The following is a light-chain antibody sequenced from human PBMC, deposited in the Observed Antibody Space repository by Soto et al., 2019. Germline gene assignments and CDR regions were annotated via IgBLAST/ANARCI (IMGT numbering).Light chain of an antibody. CDR3: QQTSSTPWT. J-gene: IGKJ1*01. CDR2: KAS. CDR1: QTISSW. V-gene: IGKV1-5*03. Sequence: DIQMTQSPSTLSGSVGDRVTITCRASQTISSWLAWYQQKPGKAPKLLIYKASTLKSGVPSRFSGSGSGTEFTLTISSLQPDDFGTYYCQQTSSTPWTFGQGTKVEIK.